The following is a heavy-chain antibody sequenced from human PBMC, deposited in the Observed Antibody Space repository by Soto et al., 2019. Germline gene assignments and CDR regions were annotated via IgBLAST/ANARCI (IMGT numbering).Heavy chain of an antibody. CDR3: TTGRDYGDYLDY. Sequence: PGGSLRLSCAASGFTFSNAWMNWVRQAPGKGLEWVGRIKSKTDGGTTDYAAPVKGRFTISRDGSKNTLYLQMNSLKTEDTAVYYCTTGRDYGDYLDYWGQGTLVTVSS. D-gene: IGHD4-17*01. CDR1: GFTFSNAW. CDR2: IKSKTDGGTT. J-gene: IGHJ4*02. V-gene: IGHV3-15*07.